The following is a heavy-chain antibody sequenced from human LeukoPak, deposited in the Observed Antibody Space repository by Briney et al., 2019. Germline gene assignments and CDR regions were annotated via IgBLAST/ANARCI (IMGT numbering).Heavy chain of an antibody. CDR3: AREATPAGWFDP. V-gene: IGHV3-11*01. J-gene: IGHJ5*02. CDR2: ISSSGSTI. CDR1: GFTFSDYY. Sequence: GGSLRLSCAASGFTFSDYYMSWIRQAPGKGLEWVSYISSSGSTIYYADSVKGRFTTSRDNAKNSLFLQMNSLRAEDTAVYYCAREATPAGWFDPWGQGTLVTVSS. D-gene: IGHD1-26*01.